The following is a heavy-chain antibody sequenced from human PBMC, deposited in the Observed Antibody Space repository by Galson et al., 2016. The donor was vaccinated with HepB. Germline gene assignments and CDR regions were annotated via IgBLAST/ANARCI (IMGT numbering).Heavy chain of an antibody. Sequence: SLRLSCAASGFTFSYWPMHWVRQAPDKGLEWVAVISHDGANTYYPDSVKGRFTISRDSSKNVVYLQMYSLRPDDTAVYFCVRDARLTTDYYFGFWGRGTLVTVSS. CDR2: ISHDGANT. CDR1: GFTFSYWP. CDR3: VRDARLTTDYYFGF. V-gene: IGHV3-30*04. D-gene: IGHD3-22*01. J-gene: IGHJ4*02.